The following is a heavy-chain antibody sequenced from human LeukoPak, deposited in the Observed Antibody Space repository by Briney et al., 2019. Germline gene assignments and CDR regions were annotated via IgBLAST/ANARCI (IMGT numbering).Heavy chain of an antibody. V-gene: IGHV4-34*01. J-gene: IGHJ3*02. Sequence: KASETLSLTCAVCGGSFSGYYWSWIRQPPGKGLEWIGEINHSGSTNYNPSLKSRVTISVDTSKNQFSLKLSSVTAADTAVYYCARGLRSGYYYDSSGWTHAFDIWGQGTMVTVSS. CDR2: INHSGST. D-gene: IGHD3-22*01. CDR1: GGSFSGYY. CDR3: ARGLRSGYYYDSSGWTHAFDI.